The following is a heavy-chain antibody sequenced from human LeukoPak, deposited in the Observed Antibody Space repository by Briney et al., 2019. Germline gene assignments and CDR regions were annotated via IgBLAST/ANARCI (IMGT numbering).Heavy chain of an antibody. Sequence: SETLSLTCTVSGGSISSYYWSWIRQPPGEGLEWIGYIYYSGSTNYNPSLKSRVTISVDTSKNQFSLKLSSVTAADTAVYYCASGYYDFWSGYYLADAFDIWGQGTMVTVS. D-gene: IGHD3-3*01. CDR3: ASGYYDFWSGYYLADAFDI. CDR1: GGSISSYY. J-gene: IGHJ3*02. V-gene: IGHV4-59*01. CDR2: IYYSGST.